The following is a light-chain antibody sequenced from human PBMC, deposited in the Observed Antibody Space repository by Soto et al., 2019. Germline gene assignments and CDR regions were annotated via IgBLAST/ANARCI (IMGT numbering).Light chain of an antibody. Sequence: QSVLTQSPSASATPGQRVTISCSGSSSNIGSNYVYWYQQFPGTAPKVLIYRNDQRPSGVPDRFSGSKSGTSASLAISGLRSEDEADYYCAAWDDSLSGVVFGGGTQLTVL. CDR1: SSNIGSNY. CDR2: RND. J-gene: IGLJ7*01. CDR3: AAWDDSLSGVV. V-gene: IGLV1-47*01.